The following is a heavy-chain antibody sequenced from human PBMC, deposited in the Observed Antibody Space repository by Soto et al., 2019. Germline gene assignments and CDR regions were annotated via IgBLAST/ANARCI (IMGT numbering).Heavy chain of an antibody. CDR2: INAGNGNT. J-gene: IGHJ4*02. CDR1: GYTFTSYA. V-gene: IGHV1-3*01. Sequence: QVQLVQSGAEVKKPGASVKVSCKASGYTFTSYAMHWVRQAPGQRLEWMGWINAGNGNTKYSQKFQGRVTITRDTSASTAYMELSSLRSEDTAVYYCAREREVGYSGSSFDYWGQGTLVTVSS. CDR3: AREREVGYSGSSFDY. D-gene: IGHD1-26*01.